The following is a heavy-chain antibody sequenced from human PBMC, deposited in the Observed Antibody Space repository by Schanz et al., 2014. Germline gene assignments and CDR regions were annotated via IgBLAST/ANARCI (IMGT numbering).Heavy chain of an antibody. J-gene: IGHJ3*02. D-gene: IGHD4-17*01. V-gene: IGHV3-33*06. CDR2: IWYDGNNT. CDR1: GFTFSSYA. CDR3: AKDPRTDYGDKAPAFDI. Sequence: QVQLVESGGGVVQPGGSLRLSCAASGFTFSSYAMHWVRQAPGKGLEWVAVIWYDGNNTFYADSVKGRYTISRDNSKNTHYLQMISLRAKGTAVEVCAKDPRTDYGDKAPAFDIWGQGTLVTVSS.